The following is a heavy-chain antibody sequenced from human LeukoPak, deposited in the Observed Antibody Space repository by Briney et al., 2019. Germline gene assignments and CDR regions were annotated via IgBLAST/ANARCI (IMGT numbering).Heavy chain of an antibody. Sequence: SETLSLTCTVSGGSISTFYWSWIRQPPGKGLEWIGYIYYSGSTNYNPSLKSRVTISVDTSKKQLSLKLSSVTAADTAVYYCARKNYYYDSSGYGSPIFDYWGQGTLVTVSS. D-gene: IGHD3-22*01. CDR1: GGSISTFY. CDR2: IYYSGST. CDR3: ARKNYYYDSSGYGSPIFDY. J-gene: IGHJ4*02. V-gene: IGHV4-59*12.